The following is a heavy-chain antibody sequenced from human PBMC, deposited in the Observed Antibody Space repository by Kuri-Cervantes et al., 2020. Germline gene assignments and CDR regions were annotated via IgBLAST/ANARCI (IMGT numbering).Heavy chain of an antibody. CDR1: GFTFSSYG. J-gene: IGHJ4*02. CDR3: ARDSTYYDILTGYYRGYYFDY. V-gene: IGHV3-33*01. CDR2: IWYDGSNK. D-gene: IGHD3-9*01. Sequence: GESLKISCAASGFTFSSYGMHWVRQAPGKGLEWVAVIWYDGSNKYYADSVKGRFTISRDNAKNSLYLQMNSLRAEDTAVYYCARDSTYYDILTGYYRGYYFDYWGQGTLVTVSS.